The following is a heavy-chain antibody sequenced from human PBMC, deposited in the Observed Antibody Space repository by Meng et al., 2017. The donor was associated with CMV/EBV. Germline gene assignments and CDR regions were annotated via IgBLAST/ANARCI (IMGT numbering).Heavy chain of an antibody. CDR1: GGSISSYY. J-gene: IGHJ4*02. Sequence: QGELQESGPGLVKPPETLSLTCTVSGGSISSYYWSWIRQPAGKGLEWIGRIYTSGSTNYNPSLKSRVTMSVDTSKNQFSLKLSSVTAADTAVYYCARGGLYYYDSSGHFDYWGQGTLVTVFS. V-gene: IGHV4-4*07. CDR2: IYTSGST. CDR3: ARGGLYYYDSSGHFDY. D-gene: IGHD3-22*01.